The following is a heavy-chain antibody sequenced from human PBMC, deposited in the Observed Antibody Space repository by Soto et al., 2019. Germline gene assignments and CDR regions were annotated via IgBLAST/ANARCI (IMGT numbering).Heavy chain of an antibody. V-gene: IGHV1-69*13. D-gene: IGHD2-21*01. Sequence: SVKVSCKASGGTFSSYAISWVRQAPGQGLEWMGGIIPIFGTANYAQKFQGRVTITADESTSTAYMELSSLRSEDTAVYYCARAIQRLDAFDIWGQGTMVTVSS. CDR3: ARAIQRLDAFDI. CDR1: GGTFSSYA. J-gene: IGHJ3*02. CDR2: IIPIFGTA.